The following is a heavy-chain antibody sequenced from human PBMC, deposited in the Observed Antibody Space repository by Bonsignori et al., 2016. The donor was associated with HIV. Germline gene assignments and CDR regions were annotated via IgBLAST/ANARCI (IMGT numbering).Heavy chain of an antibody. J-gene: IGHJ3*02. CDR3: ARHDGVVGSTSGSFDI. D-gene: IGHD1-26*01. CDR2: IYNSGST. Sequence: GSLRLSCTVSGGSIDNYYLSWIRQPAGKGLEWIGRIYNSGSTDCNPSLKSRITMSEDTSKKQVSLKLTSVTAADTAVYFCARHDGVVGSTSGSFDIWGQGTMVTVSS. V-gene: IGHV4-4*07. CDR1: GGSIDNYY.